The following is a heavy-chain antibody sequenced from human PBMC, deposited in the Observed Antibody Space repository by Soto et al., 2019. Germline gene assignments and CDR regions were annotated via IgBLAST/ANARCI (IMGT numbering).Heavy chain of an antibody. J-gene: IGHJ1*01. V-gene: IGHV1-8*02. CDR1: GYDFTTYD. CDR3: ARSPH. Sequence: ASVKVSCKNSGYDFTTYDINWVGQASGQGREWMGWMNPNSGDTGYAHKFQDRVTMTRTTPTDTASLKLSSLXSDDPAVYFGARSPHWG. CDR2: MNPNSGDT.